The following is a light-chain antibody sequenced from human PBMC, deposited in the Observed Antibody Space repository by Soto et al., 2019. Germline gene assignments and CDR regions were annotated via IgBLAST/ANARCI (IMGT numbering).Light chain of an antibody. CDR1: QSISSW. Sequence: DIQMTQSPSTLSASVGDRVTITCRASQSISSWLAWYQQKPGKAPNLLIYKASTLASGVPSRFSGSGSGTAFTLTLSSLHPDDFATYYCQQYNSYPLTFGGGTKVEIK. CDR3: QQYNSYPLT. V-gene: IGKV1-5*03. J-gene: IGKJ4*01. CDR2: KAS.